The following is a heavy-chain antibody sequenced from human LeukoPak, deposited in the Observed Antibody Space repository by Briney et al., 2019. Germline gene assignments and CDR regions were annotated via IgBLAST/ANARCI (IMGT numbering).Heavy chain of an antibody. CDR1: GTTLEDSW. J-gene: IGHJ4*02. CDR2: IKQDRSVD. D-gene: IGHD3-22*01. CDR3: ARWAVVTDY. V-gene: IGHV3-7*01. Sequence: RHLRLSCVASGTTLEDSWLSWVRQALGKGPEWVANIKQDRSVDHYKDPVKGRFTIAKDTANNALILQMNRLRAEDTAVYYCARWAVVTDYWGQGTLVPVSS.